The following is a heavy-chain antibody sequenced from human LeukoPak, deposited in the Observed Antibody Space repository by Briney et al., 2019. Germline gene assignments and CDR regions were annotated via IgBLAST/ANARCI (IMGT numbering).Heavy chain of an antibody. CDR1: GFTFSSYA. Sequence: GGSLRLSCAASGFTFSSYAMSGVRQAPGQGLEWVSSISSSSSYIYYADSVKGRFSIFKDTSRNTLYLQMNSLRVEDTAVYYWAKDLMRDRWFGESWGQGTLVTVTS. D-gene: IGHD3-10*01. V-gene: IGHV3-21*01. CDR3: AKDLMRDRWFGES. J-gene: IGHJ5*02. CDR2: ISSSSSYI.